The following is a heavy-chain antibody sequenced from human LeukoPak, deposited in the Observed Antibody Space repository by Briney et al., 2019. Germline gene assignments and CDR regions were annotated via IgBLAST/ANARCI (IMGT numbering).Heavy chain of an antibody. V-gene: IGHV3-33*01. J-gene: IGHJ4*02. CDR2: IWYDGSNK. D-gene: IGHD2-15*01. CDR1: GFTFSSYG. CDR3: ALPKLRYCSGGSCLNY. Sequence: GGSLRLSCAASGFTFSSYGMHWVRQAPGKGLEWVAVIWYDGSNKYYADSVKGRFTISRDNSKNTLYLQMNSLRAEDTAVYYCALPKLRYCSGGSCLNYWGQGTLVTVSS.